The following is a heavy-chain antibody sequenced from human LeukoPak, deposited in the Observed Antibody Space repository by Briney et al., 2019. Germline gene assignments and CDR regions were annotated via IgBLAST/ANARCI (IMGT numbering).Heavy chain of an antibody. CDR1: GGSISSYY. J-gene: IGHJ6*04. CDR2: IYTSGST. CDR3: ARDRYYYDRSGSAFDI. Sequence: SETLSLTCTVSGGSISSYYWSWIRQPAGKGLEWIGRIYTSGSTNYNPSLKSRVTMSVDTSKNQFSLKLSSVTAADTAGYYCARDRYYYDRSGSAFDIWGKGTTVTISS. V-gene: IGHV4-4*07. D-gene: IGHD3-22*01.